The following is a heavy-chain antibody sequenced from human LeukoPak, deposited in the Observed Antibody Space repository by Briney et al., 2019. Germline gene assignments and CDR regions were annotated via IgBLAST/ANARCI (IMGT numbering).Heavy chain of an antibody. V-gene: IGHV1-2*02. Sequence: GASVKVSCKASGYTFTGYYMHWVRQAPGQGLEWMGWINPNSGGTNYAQKFQGRVTMTRDTSISTAYMELSRLRSDDTAVYYCARGAGHDSSGYYLDYWGQGTLVTVSS. J-gene: IGHJ4*02. CDR1: GYTFTGYY. CDR2: INPNSGGT. CDR3: ARGAGHDSSGYYLDY. D-gene: IGHD3-22*01.